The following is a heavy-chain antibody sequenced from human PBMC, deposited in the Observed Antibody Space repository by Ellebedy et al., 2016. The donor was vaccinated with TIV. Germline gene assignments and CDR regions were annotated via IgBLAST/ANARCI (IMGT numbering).Heavy chain of an antibody. Sequence: SETLSLTCTVSGGSLNSPDHYWSWIRQPPGKGLEWIGYIYDSGTTSYNPSLKSRISISMHTSKNQFSLKLTFVTAADTAVYYCARQGGYCSGGSCYPLDFDSWGQGTLATVSS. J-gene: IGHJ4*02. CDR3: ARQGGYCSGGSCYPLDFDS. V-gene: IGHV4-30-4*01. D-gene: IGHD2-15*01. CDR2: IYDSGTT. CDR1: GGSLNSPDHY.